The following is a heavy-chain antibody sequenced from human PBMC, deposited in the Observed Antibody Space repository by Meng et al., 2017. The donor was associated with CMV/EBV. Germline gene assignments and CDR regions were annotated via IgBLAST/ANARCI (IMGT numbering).Heavy chain of an antibody. CDR3: ARSPPGYCSRTSCYRLDY. Sequence: GSFSGYYWSWIRQPPGKGLEWIGEINHSGSTNYNPSLKSRVTISVDTSKNQFSLKLSSVTAADTAVYYCARSPPGYCSRTSCYRLDYWGQGTLVTVSS. J-gene: IGHJ4*02. CDR1: GSFSGYY. D-gene: IGHD2-2*02. CDR2: INHSGST. V-gene: IGHV4-34*01.